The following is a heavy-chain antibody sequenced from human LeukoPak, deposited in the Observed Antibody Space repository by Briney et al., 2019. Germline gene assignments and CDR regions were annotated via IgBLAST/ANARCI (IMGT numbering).Heavy chain of an antibody. CDR3: AKPLETTAYRYFDY. D-gene: IGHD3-16*01. CDR2: IWYDGSNK. CDR1: GFTFSYYG. V-gene: IGHV3-33*06. J-gene: IGHJ4*02. Sequence: GRSLRLSCAASGFTFSYYGMHWVRQAPGKGPEWVAVIWYDGSNKYYADSVKGRFTISRDNSKNTLYLQMTSLRVEDTAVYYCAKPLETTAYRYFDYLGQGTLVTVSS.